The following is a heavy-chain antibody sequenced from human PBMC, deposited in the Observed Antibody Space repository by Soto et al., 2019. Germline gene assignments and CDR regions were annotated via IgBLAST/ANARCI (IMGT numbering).Heavy chain of an antibody. CDR2: ISGSGGST. CDR3: AKDIRDSGYDYGDYYYGMDV. CDR1: GFTFSSYA. V-gene: IGHV3-23*01. J-gene: IGHJ6*02. Sequence: GGSLRLSCAASGFTFSSYAMSWVRQAPGKGLEWVSAISGSGGSTYYADSVKGRFTISRDNSKNTLYLQMNSLRAEDTAVYYCAKDIRDSGYDYGDYYYGMDVWGQGTTVTVS. D-gene: IGHD5-12*01.